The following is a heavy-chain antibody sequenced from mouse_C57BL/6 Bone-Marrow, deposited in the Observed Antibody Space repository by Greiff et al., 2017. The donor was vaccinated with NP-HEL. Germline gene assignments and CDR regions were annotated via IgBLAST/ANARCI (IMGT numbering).Heavy chain of an antibody. CDR2: IYPRSGNT. CDR1: GYTFTSYW. V-gene: IGHV1-53*01. J-gene: IGHJ3*01. D-gene: IGHD2-12*01. CDR3: AVTTRAY. Sequence: QVQLQQPGTELVKPGASVKLSCKASGYTFTSYWMHWVKQRPGQGLEWIGEIYPRSGNTYYNEKFKGKATLTADKSSSTAYMELRSLTSEDSAVYFCAVTTRAYWGQGTLVTVSA.